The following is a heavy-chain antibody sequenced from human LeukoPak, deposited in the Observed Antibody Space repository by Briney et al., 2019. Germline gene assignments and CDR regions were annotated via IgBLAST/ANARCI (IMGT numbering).Heavy chain of an antibody. D-gene: IGHD6-13*01. Sequence: ASVKVSCKASGFTFTSSAMQWVRQARGQRLEWIGWIVVGSGNTNYAQKFQERVTITRDMSTSTAYMELSSLRSEDTAVYYCAADDIAAAGTYYYYGMDVWGQGTTVTVSS. CDR2: IVVGSGNT. J-gene: IGHJ6*02. CDR1: GFTFTSSA. V-gene: IGHV1-58*02. CDR3: AADDIAAAGTYYYYGMDV.